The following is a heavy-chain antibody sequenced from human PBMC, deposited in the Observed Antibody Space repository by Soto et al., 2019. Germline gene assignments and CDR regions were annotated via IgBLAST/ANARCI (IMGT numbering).Heavy chain of an antibody. V-gene: IGHV3-23*01. CDR1: GFVFNNYA. Sequence: EVLLLDSGGGLVQPGGSLRLSCAASGFVFNNYAMSWVRQAPGKGLEWVATLSSGGGTTYYTDSVKGRFTISRDNSMNLLYLQMNSLRADDTAEYYCAKDGDWYDFSTGYYSRGNYFDYWGQGTLVTVSS. D-gene: IGHD3-3*01. CDR2: LSSGGGTT. CDR3: AKDGDWYDFSTGYYSRGNYFDY. J-gene: IGHJ4*02.